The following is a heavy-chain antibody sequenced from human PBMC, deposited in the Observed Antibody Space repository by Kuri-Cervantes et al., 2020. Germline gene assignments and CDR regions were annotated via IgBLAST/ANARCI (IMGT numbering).Heavy chain of an antibody. CDR1: GFTFSSYA. J-gene: IGHJ4*02. D-gene: IGHD3-3*01. Sequence: GGSLRLSCAASGFTFSSYAMHWVRQAPGKGLEWVAFIRYDGSNEYYADSLKGRFTISRDNSKNTLYLQMNSLRTEDTAVYYCTTDSRITIFGVVAFYFDYWGQGTLVTVSS. CDR3: TTDSRITIFGVVAFYFDY. V-gene: IGHV3-30*02. CDR2: IRYDGSNE.